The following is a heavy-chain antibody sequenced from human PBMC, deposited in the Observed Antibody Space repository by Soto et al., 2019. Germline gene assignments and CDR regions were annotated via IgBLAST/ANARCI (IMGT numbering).Heavy chain of an antibody. V-gene: IGHV1-69*08. CDR2: VIPVLTTT. CDR1: GDTFSSYI. J-gene: IGHJ6*02. D-gene: IGHD2-21*02. Sequence: QVQLVQSGAEVKKPGSSVRVSCRSSGDTFSSYIVNWLRLAPGRGLEWMGRVIPVLTTTDYAQNFRGRVTISAARPTNTVYLDLSSLRSDDTAVYYCARRRYCGYDCYHKHYYGMDVWGQGSLVTVAS. CDR3: ARRRYCGYDCYHKHYYGMDV.